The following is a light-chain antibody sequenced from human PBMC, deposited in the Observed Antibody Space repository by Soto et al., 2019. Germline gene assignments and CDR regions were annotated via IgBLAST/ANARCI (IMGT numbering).Light chain of an antibody. CDR3: QQYGSSGT. V-gene: IGKV2-28*01. CDR1: QTLMHSNGYNY. CDR2: LGS. Sequence: DLVTTQSPLSLPLTPGQPAPISCRCSQTLMHSNGYNYLDWYLQKPGQYPQLLIYLGSNRASGVPDRFSGSGSGTDFTLTISRLEPEDFAVYYCQQYGSSGTFGQGTKVEI. J-gene: IGKJ1*01.